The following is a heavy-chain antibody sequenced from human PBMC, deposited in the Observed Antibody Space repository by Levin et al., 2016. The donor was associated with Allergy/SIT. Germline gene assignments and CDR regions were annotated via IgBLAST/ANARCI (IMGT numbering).Heavy chain of an antibody. Sequence: WVRQAPGQGLEWMGWISAYNGNTNYAQKLQGRVTMTTDTSTSTAYMELRSLRSDDTAVYYCARDWGRDYYDSSGYFDYWGQGTLVTVSS. V-gene: IGHV1-18*01. CDR2: ISAYNGNT. D-gene: IGHD3-22*01. J-gene: IGHJ4*02. CDR3: ARDWGRDYYDSSGYFDY.